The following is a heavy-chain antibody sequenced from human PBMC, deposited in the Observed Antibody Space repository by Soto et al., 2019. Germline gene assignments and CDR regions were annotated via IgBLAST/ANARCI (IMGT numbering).Heavy chain of an antibody. CDR2: IYHSGST. J-gene: IGHJ6*02. CDR3: ARRVVTATPNTFYYYYGMDV. D-gene: IGHD2-21*02. V-gene: IGHV4-30-2*01. CDR1: GGSISSGGYS. Sequence: SETLSLTCAVSGGSISSGGYSWSWIRQPPGKGLEWIGYIYHSGSTYYNPSLKSRVTISVDRSKNQFSLKLSSVTAADTAVYYCARRVVTATPNTFYYYYGMDVWGQGTTVTVSS.